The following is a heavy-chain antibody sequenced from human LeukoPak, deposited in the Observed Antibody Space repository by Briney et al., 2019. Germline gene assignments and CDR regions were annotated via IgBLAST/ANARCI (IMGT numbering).Heavy chain of an antibody. V-gene: IGHV3-7*01. CDR1: GFTFSKYW. CDR3: ARDFWGAYRVDFFDY. J-gene: IGHJ4*02. CDR2: IKQEGSET. D-gene: IGHD3-3*01. Sequence: SGGSLRVSCAHSGFTFSKYWMSWVRRAPGRGRGWVANIKQEGSETYYVDSVRGRFTISRDNAKNSLYLQMNSLRAEDTAVYYCARDFWGAYRVDFFDYWGKGILVTVSS.